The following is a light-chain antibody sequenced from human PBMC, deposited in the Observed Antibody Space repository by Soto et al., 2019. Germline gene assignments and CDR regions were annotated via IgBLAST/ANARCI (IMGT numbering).Light chain of an antibody. J-gene: IGKJ5*01. CDR2: DAS. CDR3: QQYGSSRT. Sequence: EIVLTQSPGTLSLSPGERATLSCRASQSVSSTYLAWYQQKPGQAPRLLIYDASSRATGIPDRFSGSGSGTDFTLTISRLEPEDFAVYYCQQYGSSRTFGQGTRLEI. V-gene: IGKV3-20*01. CDR1: QSVSSTY.